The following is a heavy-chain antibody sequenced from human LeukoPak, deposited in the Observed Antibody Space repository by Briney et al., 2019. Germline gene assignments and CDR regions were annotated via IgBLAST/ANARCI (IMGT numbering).Heavy chain of an antibody. CDR1: GFTFSSYW. CDR2: IKQDGSEK. CDR3: AKDHYDSSGYYYRLDAFDI. J-gene: IGHJ3*02. D-gene: IGHD3-22*01. V-gene: IGHV3-7*01. Sequence: GGSLRLSCAASGFTFSSYWMSWVRQAPGKGLEWVANIKQDGSEKYYVDSVKGRFTISRDNAKNSLYLQMNSLRAEDTAVYYCAKDHYDSSGYYYRLDAFDIWGQGTMVTVSS.